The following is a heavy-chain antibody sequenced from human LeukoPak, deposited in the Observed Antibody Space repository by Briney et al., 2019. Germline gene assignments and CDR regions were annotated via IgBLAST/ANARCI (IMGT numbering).Heavy chain of an antibody. Sequence: GESLKISCKGSGYIFTTYWIAWVRQMPGKGLEWMGIVYPGDSDTRYSPSFQGQVTISADKSTSTAYLQWSSLKASDTAMYYCARGLWGATRGAFDIWGQGTMVTVSS. J-gene: IGHJ3*02. V-gene: IGHV5-51*01. CDR1: GYIFTTYW. CDR2: VYPGDSDT. CDR3: ARGLWGATRGAFDI. D-gene: IGHD1-26*01.